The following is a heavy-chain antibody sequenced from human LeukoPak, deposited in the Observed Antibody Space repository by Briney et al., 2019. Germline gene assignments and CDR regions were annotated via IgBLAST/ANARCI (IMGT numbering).Heavy chain of an antibody. Sequence: PSQTLSLTCTVSGGSISSGDYYWSWIRQPPGKGLEWIGYIYYSGSTYYNPSLKSRVTISVDTSKSQFSLKLSSVTAADTAVYYCARRRCSGGSCYSLDYWGQGTLVTVSS. CDR1: GGSISSGDYY. D-gene: IGHD2-15*01. V-gene: IGHV4-30-4*01. CDR3: ARRRCSGGSCYSLDY. J-gene: IGHJ4*02. CDR2: IYYSGST.